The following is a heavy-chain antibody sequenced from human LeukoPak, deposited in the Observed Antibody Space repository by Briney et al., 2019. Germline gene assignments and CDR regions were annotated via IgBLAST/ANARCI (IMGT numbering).Heavy chain of an antibody. CDR2: IKQDGSEK. CDR3: ARSRVRPYFDY. Sequence: GGSLRLSCAASGFTFSSYGMHWVRQAPGKGLEWVANIKQDGSEKYYVDSVKGRFTISRDNAKNSLYLQMNSLRAEDTAVYYCARSRVRPYFDYWGQGTLVTVSS. D-gene: IGHD1-1*01. CDR1: GFTFSSYG. J-gene: IGHJ4*02. V-gene: IGHV3-7*01.